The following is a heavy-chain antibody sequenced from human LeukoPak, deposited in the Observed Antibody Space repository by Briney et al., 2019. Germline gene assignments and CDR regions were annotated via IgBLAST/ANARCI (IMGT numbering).Heavy chain of an antibody. CDR1: GYTFTSYD. V-gene: IGHV1-8*01. Sequence: ASVKVSCKASGYTFTSYDINGVRQATGQGLEWMGWMNPNSGNTGYAQKFQGGVTMTRNTSISTAYMELSSLRSEDTAVYYCTRATIRYDSSGYYFDYWGQGILVTVSS. D-gene: IGHD3-22*01. J-gene: IGHJ4*02. CDR2: MNPNSGNT. CDR3: TRATIRYDSSGYYFDY.